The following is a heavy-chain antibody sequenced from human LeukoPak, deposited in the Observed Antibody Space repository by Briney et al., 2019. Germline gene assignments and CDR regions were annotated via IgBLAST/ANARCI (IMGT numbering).Heavy chain of an antibody. CDR3: AREEGPYFDC. J-gene: IGHJ4*02. CDR1: GFTFHDHG. CDR2: LNWNGDNT. Sequence: GGSLRLSCAASGFTFHDHGMSWVRQVPGKGLEWVSALNWNGDNTGYADSVKGRFTISRDNAKKSLYLQMNSLTAEDTAYYYCAREEGPYFDCWGQGTLVTVSS. V-gene: IGHV3-20*04.